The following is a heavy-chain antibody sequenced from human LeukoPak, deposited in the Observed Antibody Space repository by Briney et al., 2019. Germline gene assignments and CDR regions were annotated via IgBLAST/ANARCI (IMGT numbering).Heavy chain of an antibody. V-gene: IGHV4-34*01. D-gene: IGHD3-10*01. Sequence: SETLSLTCAVYGGSFSGYYWSWIRQPPGKGLEWIGEINHSGSTNYNPSLKSRVTISVDTSKNQFSLKLSSVTAADTAVYYCARVYYGSGSLYYFDYWGQGTLVTVSS. CDR1: GGSFSGYY. J-gene: IGHJ4*02. CDR3: ARVYYGSGSLYYFDY. CDR2: INHSGST.